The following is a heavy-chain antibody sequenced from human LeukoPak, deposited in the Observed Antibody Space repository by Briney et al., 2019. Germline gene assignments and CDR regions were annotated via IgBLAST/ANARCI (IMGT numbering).Heavy chain of an antibody. V-gene: IGHV4-31*03. CDR1: GGSISSGGYY. J-gene: IGHJ4*02. Sequence: PSETLSLTCTVSGGSISSGGYYWSWVRQHPEKGLEWIGYIYYSGTAYYNPSLKSRVTISVDTSKNQFSLKLSSVTAADTAVYYCAREQGDFDYWGQGTLVTVSS. D-gene: IGHD3-16*01. CDR3: AREQGDFDY. CDR2: IYYSGTA.